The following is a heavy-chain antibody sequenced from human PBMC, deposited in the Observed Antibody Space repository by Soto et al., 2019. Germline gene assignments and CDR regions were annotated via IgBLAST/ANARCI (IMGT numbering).Heavy chain of an antibody. CDR2: ISSGSSSI. D-gene: IGHD3-10*01. J-gene: IGHJ5*01. Sequence: EVQLVESGGGLVQPGGSLRLACAASGFTFSSHSMNWVRQAPGKGLEWVSYISSGSSSIYYADSVKGRFTISRDNATSSLFLEMRSLRDEDTAVYYCARYHCCGSGTPGGFHSWGERTLVTVSS. V-gene: IGHV3-48*02. CDR1: GFTFSSHS. CDR3: ARYHCCGSGTPGGFHS.